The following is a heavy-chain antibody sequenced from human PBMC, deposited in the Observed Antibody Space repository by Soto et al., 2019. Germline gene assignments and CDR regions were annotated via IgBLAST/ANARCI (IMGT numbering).Heavy chain of an antibody. D-gene: IGHD2-15*01. V-gene: IGHV1-69*02. CDR1: GGTFSSYT. CDR2: IIPILGIA. Sequence: ASVKVSCKASGGTFSSYTISWVRQAPGQGLEWMGRIIPILGIANYAQKFQGRVTITADKSTSTAYMELSSLRSEDTAVYYCATMGDCSGGSCYSGAWAFDIWGQGTMVTVSS. CDR3: ATMGDCSGGSCYSGAWAFDI. J-gene: IGHJ3*02.